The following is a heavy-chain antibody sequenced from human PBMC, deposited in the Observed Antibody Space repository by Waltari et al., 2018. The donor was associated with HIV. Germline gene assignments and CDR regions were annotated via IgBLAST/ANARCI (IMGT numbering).Heavy chain of an antibody. V-gene: IGHV3-72*01. J-gene: IGHJ4*02. D-gene: IGHD1-1*01. CDR2: MRNKPSGYTT. CDR1: GLAFSDYH. CDR3: TTSAIGNIFDN. Sequence: EVQLVESGGGLVQPGGSLRLSCAASGLAFSDYHMDWVRQAPGKGLEWVGRMRNKPSGYTTEYAASVKGRFSIARDDSRNSLYLQMNSLKTEDTAVYYCTTSAIGNIFDNWGQGTLVTVSS.